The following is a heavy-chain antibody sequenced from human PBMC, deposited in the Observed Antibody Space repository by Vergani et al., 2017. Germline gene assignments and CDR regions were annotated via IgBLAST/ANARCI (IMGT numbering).Heavy chain of an antibody. CDR1: GYSFNSYW. J-gene: IGHJ4*02. D-gene: IGHD3-10*01. CDR3: ARATMVRGVVRFDY. Sequence: EVQLVQSGAEVKKPGESLKISCKGSGYSFNSYWHGWVRQMPGKGLELMGIIYPGDSDTRYSPSLQGQVTISADKSISTAYLQWRILKASDTVMYYCARATMVRGVVRFDYWGQGTLVIVSS. V-gene: IGHV5-51*01. CDR2: IYPGDSDT.